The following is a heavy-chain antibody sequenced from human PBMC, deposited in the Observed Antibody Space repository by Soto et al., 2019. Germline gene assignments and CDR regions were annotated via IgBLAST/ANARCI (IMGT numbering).Heavy chain of an antibody. V-gene: IGHV3-43D*03. CDR2: ISWDGGST. J-gene: IGHJ6*02. Sequence: GGSLRLSCAASGFTFDDYAMHWVRQAPGKGLEWVSLISWDGGSTYYADSVKGRFTISRDNSKNSLYLQMNSLRAEDAALYYCAKVVSGDVGVVHYYYYYGMDVWGQGTTVTVSS. D-gene: IGHD3-3*01. CDR1: GFTFDDYA. CDR3: AKVVSGDVGVVHYYYYYGMDV.